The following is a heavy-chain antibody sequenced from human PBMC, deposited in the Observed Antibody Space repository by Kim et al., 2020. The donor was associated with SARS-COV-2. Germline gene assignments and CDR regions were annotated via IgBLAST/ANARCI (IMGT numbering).Heavy chain of an antibody. J-gene: IGHJ4*02. CDR1: GYTFTSYY. CDR3: SRDGAYYYDSSGYYFDY. Sequence: ASVKVSCKASGYTFTSYYMHWVRQAPGQGLEWMGIINPSGGSTSYAQKFQGRVTMTRDTSTSTVYMELSSLRSEDTAVYYCSRDGAYYYDSSGYYFDYWGQGTLVTVSS. V-gene: IGHV1-46*01. D-gene: IGHD3-22*01. CDR2: INPSGGST.